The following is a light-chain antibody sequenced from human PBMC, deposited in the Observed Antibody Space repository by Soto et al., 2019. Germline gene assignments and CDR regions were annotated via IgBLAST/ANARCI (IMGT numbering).Light chain of an antibody. J-gene: IGLJ3*02. V-gene: IGLV2-14*01. CDR1: SSDVGGYNY. CDR3: SSFTSSSTQV. CDR2: EVN. Sequence: QSALTQPASVSGSLGQSITISCTGSSSDVGGYNYVSWYQQHPGKAPKLMIYEVNNRPSGVSNRFSGSKSGNTASLTISGLQAEDEADYYCSSFTSSSTQVLGGGTMLTVL.